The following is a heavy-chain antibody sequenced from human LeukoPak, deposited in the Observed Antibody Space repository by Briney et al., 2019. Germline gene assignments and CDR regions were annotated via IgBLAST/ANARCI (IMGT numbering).Heavy chain of an antibody. CDR2: ISGSGGST. Sequence: QPGGSLRLSCAASGFTFSTYAMSWVRQAPGKGLEWVSAISGSGGSTSYADSVKGRFTISRDNSKNTLYLQMNSLRAEDTAIYYCAPINGDYARVDYWGQGTLVTVSS. CDR3: APINGDYARVDY. J-gene: IGHJ4*02. CDR1: GFTFSTYA. V-gene: IGHV3-23*01. D-gene: IGHD4-17*01.